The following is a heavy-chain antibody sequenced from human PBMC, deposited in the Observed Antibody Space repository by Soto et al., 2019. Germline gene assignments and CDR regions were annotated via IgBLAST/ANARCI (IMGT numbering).Heavy chain of an antibody. CDR2: INPNSGNT. J-gene: IGHJ6*02. CDR3: SRDGVRGRDV. CDR1: GYTFTSYD. D-gene: IGHD3-16*01. V-gene: IGHV1-8*01. Sequence: QVQLVQSGAEVKKPGDSVKVSCKASGYTFTSYDINWVGQATGQGLEWMGRINPNSGNTGYAQKFQGRVTITRNTSMRTAYMELSILRSEDTAVYSCSRDGVRGRDVGGQGTTVTGSS.